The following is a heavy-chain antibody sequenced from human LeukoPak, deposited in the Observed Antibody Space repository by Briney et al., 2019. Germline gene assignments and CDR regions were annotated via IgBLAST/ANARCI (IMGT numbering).Heavy chain of an antibody. CDR3: ASGYDDSYGMDV. J-gene: IGHJ6*04. Sequence: GESLKISCKGSGYSFTSYWISWVRQMPGKGLEWMGRIDPSDSYTNYSPSFQGHVPISADKSISTAYLQWSSLKASDTAMYYCASGYDDSYGMDVWGKGTTVTVSS. CDR1: GYSFTSYW. CDR2: IDPSDSYT. D-gene: IGHD5-12*01. V-gene: IGHV5-10-1*01.